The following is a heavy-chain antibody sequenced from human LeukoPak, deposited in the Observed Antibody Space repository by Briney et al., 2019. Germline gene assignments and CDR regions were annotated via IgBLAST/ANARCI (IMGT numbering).Heavy chain of an antibody. CDR2: ISAYNGNT. J-gene: IGHJ5*02. V-gene: IGHV1-18*01. CDR3: ARAGVVPAYDNWFDP. D-gene: IGHD2-2*01. Sequence: ASVKVSCKASGYTFTSNGISWVRQAPEKGLEWWGWISAYNGNTNYAQRLQGRVAMTTGTSTSTAYMELRSLRSDDTAVYYCARAGVVPAYDNWFDPWGQGTLVTVSS. CDR1: GYTFTSNG.